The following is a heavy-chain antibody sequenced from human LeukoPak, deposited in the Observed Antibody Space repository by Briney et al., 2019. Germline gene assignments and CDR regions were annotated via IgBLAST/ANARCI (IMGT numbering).Heavy chain of an antibody. J-gene: IGHJ6*03. V-gene: IGHV4-34*01. CDR3: ARGYPWDDSWSGYYYYYYYYYMDV. D-gene: IGHD3-3*01. CDR1: GGSFSGYY. CDR2: INHSGST. Sequence: SETLSLTCAVYGGSFSGYYWGWIRQPPGKGLEWIGEINHSGSTNYNPSLKSRVTISVDTSKNQFSLKLSSVTAADTAVYYCARGYPWDDSWSGYYYYYYYYYMDVWGKGTTVTVSS.